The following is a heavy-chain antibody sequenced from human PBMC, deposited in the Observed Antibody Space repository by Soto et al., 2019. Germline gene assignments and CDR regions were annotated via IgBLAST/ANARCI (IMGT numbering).Heavy chain of an antibody. CDR2: ITGSGVTR. V-gene: IGHV3-23*01. Sequence: EVQLLESGGGWVQPGGSLRLSCAASGFTFSNYEMSWVRQAPGKGLEWVTVITGSGVTRYYTDSVEGRFTVSRDNSKNTLYLHMNSLRAEDTALYYCAKCGSYADYWGQGTLVTVTS. D-gene: IGHD3-16*01. CDR1: GFTFSNYE. CDR3: AKCGSYADY. J-gene: IGHJ4*02.